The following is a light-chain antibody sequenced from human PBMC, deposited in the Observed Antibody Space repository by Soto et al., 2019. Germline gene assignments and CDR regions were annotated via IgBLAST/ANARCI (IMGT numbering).Light chain of an antibody. CDR1: QSVSSSY. CDR3: QQYGSSPYT. Sequence: EIVLTQSPGTLSLSPGERATLSCRASQSVSSSYLVWYQQKPGQAPRLLIYGASSRATGIPDRFSGSGSGTDFTLTISRLEPEDCAVYYCQQYGSSPYTFGQGTKLEIK. CDR2: GAS. V-gene: IGKV3-20*01. J-gene: IGKJ2*01.